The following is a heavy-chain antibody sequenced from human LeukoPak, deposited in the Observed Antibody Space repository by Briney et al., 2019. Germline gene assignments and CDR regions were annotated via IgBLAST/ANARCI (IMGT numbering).Heavy chain of an antibody. V-gene: IGHV1-8*01. CDR2: MNPNSGNT. Sequence: ASVKVSCKASGYTFTSYDINWVRQATGQGLEWMGWMNPNSGNTGYAQKFQGRVTMTRNTSIRTAYMELSSLRSEDTAVYYCARAKTYYYDSSGYYYVAGDYDYWGQGTLVTVSS. CDR3: ARAKTYYYDSSGYYYVAGDYDY. CDR1: GYTFTSYD. D-gene: IGHD3-22*01. J-gene: IGHJ4*02.